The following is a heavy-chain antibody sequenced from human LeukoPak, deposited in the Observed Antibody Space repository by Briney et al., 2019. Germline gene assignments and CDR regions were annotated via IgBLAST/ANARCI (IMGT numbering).Heavy chain of an antibody. D-gene: IGHD4-23*01. J-gene: IGHJ6*02. V-gene: IGHV3-30-3*01. CDR3: ARNFGGNSGHYYDMDV. CDR1: GFTLSSYA. CDR2: ISNDGINK. Sequence: RGSLRLSCAASGFTLSSYAVHWVRQSPGKGLEWVAVISNDGINKYYVDSVKGRFTISRDNSKNTLNLQMNSLRAEDTAVNYCARNFGGNSGHYYDMDVWGQGTTVTVSS.